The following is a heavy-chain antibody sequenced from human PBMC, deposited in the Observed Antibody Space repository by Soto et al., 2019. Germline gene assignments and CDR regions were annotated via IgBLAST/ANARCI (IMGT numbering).Heavy chain of an antibody. CDR3: ARASAYSTPWSFDN. Sequence: GASVKVSCKASGYTFINYGISWVRQAPGQGLEWLGWINTYSDRTNYAQEFQGRVSMTTDTAANTAHTELRGLRSDDTAVYYCARASAYSTPWSFDNWGQGTLVTVSS. D-gene: IGHD6-13*01. V-gene: IGHV1-18*04. CDR2: INTYSDRT. J-gene: IGHJ4*02. CDR1: GYTFINYG.